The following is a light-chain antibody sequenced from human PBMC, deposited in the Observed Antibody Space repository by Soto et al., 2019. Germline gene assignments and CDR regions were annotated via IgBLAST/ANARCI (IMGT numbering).Light chain of an antibody. V-gene: IGKV3-20*01. CDR1: QSVRSNF. CDR3: QRYDSFRT. CDR2: GAS. Sequence: EIVLTQSPGTLSLSPGERATLSCRASQSVRSNFLAWYQQKPGQAPRLLIYGASNRATGIPDRFSGSGSGTDFTLTITSLEPEDFAMYYCQRYDSFRTFGQGTKVDIK. J-gene: IGKJ1*01.